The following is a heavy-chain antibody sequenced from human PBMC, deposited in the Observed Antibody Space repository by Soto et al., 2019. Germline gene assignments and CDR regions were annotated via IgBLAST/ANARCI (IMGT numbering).Heavy chain of an antibody. CDR2: IKSKTDGGTT. Sequence: EVKLVEAGGGLVKPGGSLRLSCAASGFTFSNAWMNWVRQAPGKGLEWVGRIKSKTDGGTTDYAAPVKGRFTISRDDSKNTLYLQMNSLKTEDTAVYYCTTDFCVAVAGTSPSFDSWGQGTLVTVSS. D-gene: IGHD6-19*01. J-gene: IGHJ4*02. CDR1: GFTFSNAW. CDR3: TTDFCVAVAGTSPSFDS. V-gene: IGHV3-15*07.